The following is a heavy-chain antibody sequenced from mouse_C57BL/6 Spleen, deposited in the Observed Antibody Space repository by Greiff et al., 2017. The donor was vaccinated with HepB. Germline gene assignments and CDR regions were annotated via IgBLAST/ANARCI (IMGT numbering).Heavy chain of an antibody. CDR1: GYSITSGYY. V-gene: IGHV3-6*01. Sequence: EVKLVESGPGLVKPSQSLSLTCSVTGYSITSGYYWNWIRQFPGNKLEWMGYISYDGSNNYNPSLKNRISITRDTSKNQFFLKLNSVTTEDTATYYCARDGTTDFDYWGQGTTLTVSS. J-gene: IGHJ2*01. CDR3: ARDGTTDFDY. D-gene: IGHD1-1*01. CDR2: ISYDGSN.